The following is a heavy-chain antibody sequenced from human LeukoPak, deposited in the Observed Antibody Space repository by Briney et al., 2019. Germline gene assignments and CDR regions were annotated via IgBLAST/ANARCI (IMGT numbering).Heavy chain of an antibody. J-gene: IGHJ6*03. D-gene: IGHD4-11*01. CDR2: ISSSGSTI. Sequence: GGSLRLSCAASGFTFSDYYMSWIRQAPGKGLEWVSYISSSGSTIYYADSVKGRFTTSRDNAKNSLYLQMNSLRAEDTAVYYCARVTEYYYYMDVWGKGTTVTVSS. CDR3: ARVTEYYYYMDV. CDR1: GFTFSDYY. V-gene: IGHV3-11*04.